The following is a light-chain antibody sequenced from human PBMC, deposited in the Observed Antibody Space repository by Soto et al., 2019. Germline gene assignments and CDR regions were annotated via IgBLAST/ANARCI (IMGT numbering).Light chain of an antibody. J-gene: IGKJ1*01. Sequence: DIQLTQSPSFLSASVGDRVTITGRASQGISTYLAWYQQKLGKDPQLLIQTASTLVRETPSRFSGSGSGTDFLLTINKLQTEDFATYYCLQASTFTRTFGQGTKVDIK. CDR3: LQASTFTRT. V-gene: IGKV1-9*01. CDR1: QGISTY. CDR2: TAS.